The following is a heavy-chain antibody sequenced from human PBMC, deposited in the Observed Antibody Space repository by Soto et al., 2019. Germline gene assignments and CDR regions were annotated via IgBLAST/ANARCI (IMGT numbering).Heavy chain of an antibody. V-gene: IGHV3-33*08. CDR3: AGQGGTGFPNDY. D-gene: IGHD3-10*01. CDR1: GFTFSSYG. J-gene: IGHJ4*02. CDR2: IWYDGADK. Sequence: QVQLVESGGGVVQPGRSLRLSCAASGFTFSSYGMHWVRQAPGKGPEWVAVIWYDGADKYYTDSVKGRFTISRDNSKNTLYLQMNSLKPEDTAVYYCAGQGGTGFPNDYWGQGTLVTVSS.